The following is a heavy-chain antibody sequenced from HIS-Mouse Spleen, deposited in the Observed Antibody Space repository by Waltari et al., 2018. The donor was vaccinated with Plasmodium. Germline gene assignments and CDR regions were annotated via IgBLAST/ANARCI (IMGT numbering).Heavy chain of an antibody. CDR2: INPNSGGT. CDR1: GYTFTGYF. Sequence: QVQLVQSGAEVKKPGASVKVSCQASGYTFTGYFMPWVRPAPGQGLEWMGWINPNSGGTNYAQRFQGRVTMTRDTSISTAYMELSRLRSDDTAVYYCARDPKQLGSAFDIWGQGTMVTVSS. V-gene: IGHV1-2*02. J-gene: IGHJ3*02. D-gene: IGHD7-27*01. CDR3: ARDPKQLGSAFDI.